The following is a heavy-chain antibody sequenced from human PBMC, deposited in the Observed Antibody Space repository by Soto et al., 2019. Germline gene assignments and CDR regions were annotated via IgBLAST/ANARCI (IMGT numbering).Heavy chain of an antibody. CDR2: ISWDGDSV. Sequence: EVQLVESGGGLVQPGRSLRLSCAASGFTFHDYAMHWVRQAPGKGLEWVSGISWDGDSVDYADSVKGRFTISRDNAENTLYLHMNSLRREDTALYYCAAARLDYYYGMDVWGQGTTVTVSS. CDR1: GFTFHDYA. CDR3: AAARLDYYYGMDV. V-gene: IGHV3-9*01. D-gene: IGHD6-6*01. J-gene: IGHJ6*02.